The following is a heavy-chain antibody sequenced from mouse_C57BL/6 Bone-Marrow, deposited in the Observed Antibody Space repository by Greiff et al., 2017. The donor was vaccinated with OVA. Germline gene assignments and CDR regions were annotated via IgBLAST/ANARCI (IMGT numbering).Heavy chain of an antibody. Sequence: QVQLQQPGAELVMPGASVKLSCKASGYTFTSYWMHWVKQRPGQGLEWIGEIDPSDSYTNYNQKFKGKSTLTVDKSSSTAYMQLSSLTSEDSAVYYCARWIRYSNDAMDYWGQGTPVTVSS. D-gene: IGHD2-5*01. J-gene: IGHJ4*01. CDR2: IDPSDSYT. CDR3: ARWIRYSNDAMDY. CDR1: GYTFTSYW. V-gene: IGHV1-69*01.